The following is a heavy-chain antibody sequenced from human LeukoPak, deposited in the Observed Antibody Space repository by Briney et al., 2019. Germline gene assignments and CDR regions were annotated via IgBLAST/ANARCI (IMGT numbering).Heavy chain of an antibody. CDR1: GFTFSDYY. V-gene: IGHV3-11*01. CDR3: ARREVDYYDSSGYPDY. J-gene: IGHJ4*02. CDR2: ISSSGSTI. D-gene: IGHD3-22*01. Sequence: GGSLRLSCAASGFTFSDYYMSWIRQAPGKGLEWVSYISSSGSTIYYADSVKGRFTISRDNAKNSLYLQMNSLRAEDTAVYYCARREVDYYDSSGYPDYWGQGTLVTVSS.